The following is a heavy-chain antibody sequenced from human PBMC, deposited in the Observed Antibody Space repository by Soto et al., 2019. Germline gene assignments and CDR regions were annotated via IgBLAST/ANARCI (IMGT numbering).Heavy chain of an antibody. V-gene: IGHV4-59*08. CDR1: GGSISNYY. CDR3: ASLNFDILTGYYAFDL. D-gene: IGHD3-9*01. Sequence: SETLSLTCTVSGGSISNYYWTWIRQPPEKGLEYIGYISYSGSTNYNPSLKSRVTTSLDTSKNQFSLKLSSVTAADTAIYYCASLNFDILTGYYAFDLWGQGTMVTVSS. J-gene: IGHJ3*01. CDR2: ISYSGST.